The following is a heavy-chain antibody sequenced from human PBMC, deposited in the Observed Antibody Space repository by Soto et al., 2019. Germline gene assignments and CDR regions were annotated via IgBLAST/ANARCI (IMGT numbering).Heavy chain of an antibody. Sequence: PGGSLRLSCAASGFTYSSYAMSWVRHSPGKGLEWVSGVSGSGGNTYYADSVRGRFTISRDNSKNTLYLQMNSLRAEDTAVYYCAKEFGEGGSDPWGQGTLVTVSS. J-gene: IGHJ5*02. CDR2: VSGSGGNT. D-gene: IGHD3-10*01. CDR3: AKEFGEGGSDP. CDR1: GFTYSSYA. V-gene: IGHV3-23*01.